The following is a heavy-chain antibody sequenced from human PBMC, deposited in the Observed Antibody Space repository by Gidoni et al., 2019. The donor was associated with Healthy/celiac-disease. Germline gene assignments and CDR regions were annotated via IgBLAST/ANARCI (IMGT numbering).Heavy chain of an antibody. CDR3: TTRTLLKYGGLSDY. Sequence: EVQLVESGGGLVKPGGSLRLPCAASGFTFSNAWMSWVRQAPGKGLEWVGRIKSKTDGGTTDYAAPVKGRFTISRDDSKNTLYLQINSLKTEDTAVYYCTTRTLLKYGGLSDYWGQGTLVTVSS. CDR1: GFTFSNAW. D-gene: IGHD5-12*01. J-gene: IGHJ4*02. CDR2: IKSKTDGGTT. V-gene: IGHV3-15*01.